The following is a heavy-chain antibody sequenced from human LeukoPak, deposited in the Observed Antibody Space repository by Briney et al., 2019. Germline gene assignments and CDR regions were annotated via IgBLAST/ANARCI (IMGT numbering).Heavy chain of an antibody. D-gene: IGHD2-15*01. CDR1: GGSITSTNY. CDR2: IYYSGST. CDR3: ARHGGYCSGGSCDNWFDP. J-gene: IGHJ5*02. V-gene: IGHV4-39*01. Sequence: SGTLSLTCGVSGGSITSTNYWTWVRQPPGKGLEWIGSIYYSGSTYYNPSLKSRVTISVDTSKNQFSLKLSSVTAADTAVYYCARHGGYCSGGSCDNWFDPWGQGTLVTVSS.